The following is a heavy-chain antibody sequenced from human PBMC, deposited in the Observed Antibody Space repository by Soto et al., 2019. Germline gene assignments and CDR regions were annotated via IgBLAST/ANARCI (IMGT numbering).Heavy chain of an antibody. CDR3: ARQGRNTKIVILRHYATDF. V-gene: IGHV4-39*01. Sequence: SETLSLTCSVSSGSISTNSYLWGWIRQPPGKGLEWIGAILYSGDTYYSESLKSRVTMSVDTAKNQFSLKLNSVTAADTAVYYCARQGRNTKIVILRHYATDFWGQGTAVGVSS. J-gene: IGHJ6*02. D-gene: IGHD3-22*01. CDR2: ILYSGDT. CDR1: SGSISTNSYL.